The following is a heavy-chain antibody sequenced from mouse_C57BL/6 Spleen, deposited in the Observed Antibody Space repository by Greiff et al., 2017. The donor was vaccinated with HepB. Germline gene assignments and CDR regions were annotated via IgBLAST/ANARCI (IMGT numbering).Heavy chain of an antibody. V-gene: IGHV1-82*01. CDR2: IYPGDGDT. Sequence: VQLQQSGPELVKPGASVKISCKASGYAFSSSWMNWVKQRPGKGLEWIGRIYPGDGDTNYNGKFKGKATLTADKSSSTAYMQLSSLTSEDSAVYFCAGNYGSSSYFDYWGQGTTLTVSS. D-gene: IGHD1-1*01. J-gene: IGHJ2*01. CDR1: GYAFSSSW. CDR3: AGNYGSSSYFDY.